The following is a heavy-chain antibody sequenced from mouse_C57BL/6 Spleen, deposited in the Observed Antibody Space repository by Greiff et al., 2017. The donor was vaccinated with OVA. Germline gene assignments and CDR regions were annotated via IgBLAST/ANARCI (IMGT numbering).Heavy chain of an antibody. V-gene: IGHV1-75*01. Sequence: CGPELVKPGASVKISCKASGYTFTDYYINWVKQRPGQGLEWIGWIFPGSGSTYYNEKFKGKATLTVDKSSSTAYMLLSSLTSEDSAVYFCARSDYGSSPFYYYAMDYWGQGTSVTVSS. CDR2: IFPGSGST. J-gene: IGHJ4*01. CDR3: ARSDYGSSPFYYYAMDY. CDR1: GYTFTDYY. D-gene: IGHD1-1*01.